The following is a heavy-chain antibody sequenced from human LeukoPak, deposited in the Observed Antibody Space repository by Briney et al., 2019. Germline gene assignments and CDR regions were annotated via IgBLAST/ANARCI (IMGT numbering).Heavy chain of an antibody. CDR1: GGSISSYY. J-gene: IGHJ4*02. CDR2: FYNSGST. D-gene: IGHD2-2*01. CDR3: ARGGSASPREY. V-gene: IGHV4-59*12. Sequence: SETLSLTCTVSGGSISSYYWSWIRQPPGKGLEWIGCFYNSGSTNYNPSFKSRVTISVDTSKNQFSLKLTSVNAADTAVYYCARGGSASPREYWGQGILVTVSS.